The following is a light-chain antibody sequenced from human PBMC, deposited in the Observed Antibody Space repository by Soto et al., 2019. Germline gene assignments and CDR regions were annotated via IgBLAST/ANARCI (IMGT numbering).Light chain of an antibody. CDR3: HQYNNWPPYT. V-gene: IGKV3-15*01. J-gene: IGKJ2*01. CDR1: QSVGSN. CDR2: GAS. Sequence: EIVMTQSPATLSVSPGDRATLSCRASQSVGSNLAWYQQKPGQAPRLLIYGASTRPTGIPPRFSGSGSGTEFTLTISSLQSEDFAVYYCHQYNNWPPYTFGQGTKLEIK.